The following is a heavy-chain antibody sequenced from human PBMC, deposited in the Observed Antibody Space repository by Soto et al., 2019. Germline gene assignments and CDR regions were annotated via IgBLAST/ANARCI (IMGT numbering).Heavy chain of an antibody. CDR3: VRDAYNRDAFDI. CDR2: ISASSSSI. J-gene: IGHJ3*02. V-gene: IGHV3-21*01. Sequence: DVQLVESGGGLVKPGGSLRLSCAASGFNFITFSMNWVRQAPGKGLEWVSSISASSSSIYNAESVKGRFTVSRDNTKNSLYLQMNTLTAADTALYYCVRDAYNRDAFDIWGQGTTVTVSS. D-gene: IGHD1-20*01. CDR1: GFNFITFS.